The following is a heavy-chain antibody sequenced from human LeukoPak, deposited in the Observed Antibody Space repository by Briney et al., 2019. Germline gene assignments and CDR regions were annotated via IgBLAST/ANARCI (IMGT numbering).Heavy chain of an antibody. CDR2: ISSSSSYI. Sequence: GGSLRLSCAASAFNCSSYSMNWVRQAPGKGLEWVSSISSSSSYIYYADSVKGRFTISRDNAKNSLYLQMNSLRAEDTAVYYCAREPKRQALLNWFDPWGQGTLVTVSS. CDR1: AFNCSSYS. J-gene: IGHJ5*02. V-gene: IGHV3-21*01. CDR3: AREPKRQALLNWFDP.